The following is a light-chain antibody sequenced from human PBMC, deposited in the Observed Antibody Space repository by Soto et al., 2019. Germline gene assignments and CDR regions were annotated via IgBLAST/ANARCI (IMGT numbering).Light chain of an antibody. CDR1: SSNIGENY. J-gene: IGLJ3*02. CDR2: HDD. V-gene: IGLV1-36*01. Sequence: QSVLTQPPSVSEAPRQRVTISCSGSSSNIGENYVNWYQQVPGKAPKLDLYHDDLLPSGVSDRFSGSKSGTSASLAISGLQSEDEADYYCEAWDDTLNGHVFGGGTQLTVL. CDR3: EAWDDTLNGHV.